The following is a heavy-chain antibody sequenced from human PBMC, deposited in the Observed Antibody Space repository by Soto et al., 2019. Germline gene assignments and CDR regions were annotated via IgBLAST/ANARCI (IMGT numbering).Heavy chain of an antibody. V-gene: IGHV4-59*01. Sequence: PSETLSLTCPGSGASLPSYYWNWFRQPPGKGLEWIGYIYYSGYTHYNPSLKSRVTISVHTSKNHFSLKLSSVSPTDTPVSYFGRFDYNNRSGYLDFGPKWGHGSMIT. CDR2: IYYSGYT. J-gene: IGHJ4*01. D-gene: IGHD3-22*01. CDR3: GRFDYNNRSGYLDFGPK. CDR1: GASLPSYY.